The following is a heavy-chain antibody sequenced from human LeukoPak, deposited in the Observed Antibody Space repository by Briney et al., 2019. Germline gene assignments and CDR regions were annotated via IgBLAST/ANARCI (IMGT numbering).Heavy chain of an antibody. J-gene: IGHJ5*02. CDR2: INPKSGGT. CDR1: GYTFTGYY. CDR3: AREGGDSSSWHLNWFDP. Sequence: ASVKVSCKASGYTFTGYYMYWVRQAPGQGLDWMGWINPKSGGTNYAQKFQGRVTMTRDTSISTAYMELRRLRSDDTAVYYCAREGGDSSSWHLNWFDPWGQGTLVTVSS. V-gene: IGHV1-2*02. D-gene: IGHD6-13*01.